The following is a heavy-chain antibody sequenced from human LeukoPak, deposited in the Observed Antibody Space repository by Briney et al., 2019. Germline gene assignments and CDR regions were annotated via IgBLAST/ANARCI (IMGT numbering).Heavy chain of an antibody. D-gene: IGHD3-3*01. Sequence: PSETLSLTCAVYGGSFSGYYWSWIRQPPGKGLEWIGEINHSGSTNYNPSLKSRVTISVDTSKNQFSLKLSSVTAADTAVYYCARGKSGAIFGVVTPLPSSYNWFDPWDQGTLVTVSS. CDR1: GGSFSGYY. V-gene: IGHV4-34*01. CDR2: INHSGST. J-gene: IGHJ5*02. CDR3: ARGKSGAIFGVVTPLPSSYNWFDP.